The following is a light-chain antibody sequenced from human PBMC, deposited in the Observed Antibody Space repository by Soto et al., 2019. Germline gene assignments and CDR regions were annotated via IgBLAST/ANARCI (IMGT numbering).Light chain of an antibody. CDR3: SSYAGSNNVV. CDR2: EVS. Sequence: QSALTQPPSASGSPGQSVTISCTGTSSDVGTYNYVSWYQQHPGKAPKLMIYEVSKRPSGVPDRFSGSKSGNTASLTVSGLQDEDEAYYYCSSYAGSNNVVFGGGTKLTVL. J-gene: IGLJ2*01. V-gene: IGLV2-8*01. CDR1: SSDVGTYNY.